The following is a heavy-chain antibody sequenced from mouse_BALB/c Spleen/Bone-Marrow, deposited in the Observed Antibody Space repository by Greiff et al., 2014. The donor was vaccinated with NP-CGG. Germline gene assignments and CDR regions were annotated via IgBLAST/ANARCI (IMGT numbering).Heavy chain of an antibody. Sequence: QVQLQQSGTELVRPGTSVKISCKASGYAFTNYWLGWVKQRPGHGLEWIGDIYPGSGNTYYNEKFKGKVTLTADKSPSTAYMQLSGLTSEDSAVYFCTRGRSLDYWGQGTTLTVSS. J-gene: IGHJ2*01. CDR3: TRGRSLDY. CDR1: GYAFTNYW. V-gene: IGHV1-63*01. CDR2: IYPGSGNT.